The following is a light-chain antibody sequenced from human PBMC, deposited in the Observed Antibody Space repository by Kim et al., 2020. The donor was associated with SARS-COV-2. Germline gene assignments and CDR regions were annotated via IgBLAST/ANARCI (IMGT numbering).Light chain of an antibody. CDR3: QAWDGSTVV. Sequence: SYELTQPPSVSVSPGQTASIPCSGDKLGDKSACWYQQKPGQSPVLVIYQDKKRPSGIPERFSGSNSGNTATLTISGTQAMDEADYYCQAWDGSTVVFGGG. J-gene: IGLJ3*02. CDR1: KLGDKS. CDR2: QDK. V-gene: IGLV3-1*01.